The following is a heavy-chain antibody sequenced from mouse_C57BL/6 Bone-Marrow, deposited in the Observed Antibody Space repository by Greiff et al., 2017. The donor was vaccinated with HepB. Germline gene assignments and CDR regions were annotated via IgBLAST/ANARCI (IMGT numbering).Heavy chain of an antibody. CDR3: AKVWERVSVSFDY. D-gene: IGHD4-1*01. J-gene: IGHJ2*01. CDR1: GFSLTSYG. Sequence: VQLMESGPGLVAPSQSLSITCTASGFSLTSYGVSWVRQPPGKGLEWLGVIWGDGGTNNYSARISRLSISKDNSKSQVFLKLNSLQPDDTAPYYCAKVWERVSVSFDYWGQGTTLTVSS. CDR2: IWGDGGT. V-gene: IGHV2-3*01.